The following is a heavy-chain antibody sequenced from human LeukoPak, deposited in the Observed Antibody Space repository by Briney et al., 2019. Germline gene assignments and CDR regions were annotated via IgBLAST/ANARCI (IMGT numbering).Heavy chain of an antibody. CDR3: ASNHRGWPYY. CDR2: IYSGGST. Sequence: QPGGSLRLSRAPSGFTVSRNYMSWVRQAPGKWREWVSVIYSGGSTYYADSVKGRFTISRDNSKNTLYLQMNSLRAEDTAVYYCASNHRGWPYYWGQGTLVTVSS. CDR1: GFTVSRNY. J-gene: IGHJ4*02. V-gene: IGHV3-53*01. D-gene: IGHD1-14*01.